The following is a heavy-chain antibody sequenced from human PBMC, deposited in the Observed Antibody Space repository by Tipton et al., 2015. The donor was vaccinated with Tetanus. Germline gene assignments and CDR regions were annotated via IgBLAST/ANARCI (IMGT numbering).Heavy chain of an antibody. Sequence: GLVKPSETLSLTCAVSGGAFSGYYWSWIRQSPGEVLEWIGAINHSGGTNYNSSLGSRVTMSMDTSQKQVSLKRSSVTAADTAVYYCARPRGYSSGYFYYWGLGTLVTVSS. D-gene: IGHD3-22*01. CDR2: INHSGGT. CDR1: GGAFSGYY. CDR3: ARPRGYSSGYFYY. J-gene: IGHJ4*02. V-gene: IGHV4-34*01.